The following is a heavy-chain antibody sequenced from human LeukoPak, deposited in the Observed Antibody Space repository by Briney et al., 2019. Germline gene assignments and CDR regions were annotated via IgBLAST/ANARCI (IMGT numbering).Heavy chain of an antibody. V-gene: IGHV4-38-2*02. J-gene: IGHJ5*02. Sequence: SETLSLTCTVSGYSISSGYYWGWTRQPPGKGLEWIGYIYYSGSTNYNPSLKSRVTISVDTSKNQFSLKLSSVTAADTAVYYCARGFYSGSYYANWFDPWGQGTLVTVSS. CDR3: ARGFYSGSYYANWFDP. CDR1: GYSISSGYY. CDR2: IYYSGST. D-gene: IGHD1-26*01.